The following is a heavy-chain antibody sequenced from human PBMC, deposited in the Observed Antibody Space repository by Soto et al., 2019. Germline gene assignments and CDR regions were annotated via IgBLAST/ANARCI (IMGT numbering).Heavy chain of an antibody. J-gene: IGHJ3*02. Sequence: GGSLRLSCAASRFTFSSYWMSWVRQAPGKGLEWVANIKQDGSEKKYVDSVKGRFTISRDNAKNSLYLQMNSLRAEDTAVYYCARTMVRGAPDDAFDIWGQGTMVTVSS. CDR1: RFTFSSYW. CDR2: IKQDGSEK. D-gene: IGHD3-10*01. V-gene: IGHV3-7*01. CDR3: ARTMVRGAPDDAFDI.